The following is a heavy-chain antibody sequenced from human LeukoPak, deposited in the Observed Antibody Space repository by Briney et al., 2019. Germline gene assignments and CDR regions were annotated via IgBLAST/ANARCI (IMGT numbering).Heavy chain of an antibody. J-gene: IGHJ5*02. CDR3: ARYGARVGATTWDP. CDR1: GYTFTSYV. CDR2: ISAYNGNT. Sequence: ASVKVSCKASGYTFTSYVISWVRQAPGQGLEWMGWISAYNGNTNYAQKLQGRVTMTTDTSTSTAYMELRSLRSDDTAVYYCARYGARVGATTWDPWGQGTLVTVSS. V-gene: IGHV1-18*01. D-gene: IGHD1-26*01.